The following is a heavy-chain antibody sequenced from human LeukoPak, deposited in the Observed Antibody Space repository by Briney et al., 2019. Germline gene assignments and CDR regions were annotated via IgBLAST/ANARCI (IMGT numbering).Heavy chain of an antibody. J-gene: IGHJ3*02. Sequence: ASVKVSCKASGYTFTSYAMHWVRQAPGQRLEWMGWINAGNGNTKYSQKFQGRVTITRDTSASTAYVELSSLRSEDAAVYYCARAPEVPAADDAFDIWGQGTMVTVSS. D-gene: IGHD2-2*01. CDR1: GYTFTSYA. CDR3: ARAPEVPAADDAFDI. V-gene: IGHV1-3*01. CDR2: INAGNGNT.